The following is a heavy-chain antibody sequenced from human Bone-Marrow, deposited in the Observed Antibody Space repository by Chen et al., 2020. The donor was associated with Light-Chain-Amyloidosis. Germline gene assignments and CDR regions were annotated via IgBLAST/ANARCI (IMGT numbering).Heavy chain of an antibody. CDR1: GLTPSRYW. D-gene: IGHD1-26*01. Sequence: EVQLVESGGGLVQPGGSLRLSCTGTGLTPSRYWMSWVRQAPGKGLEWVANIERDGDEKNYVDSVKGRFTISRDNAKNSLYLQMNSLRDEDTAVYYCARESTSSEGGCWGQGALVTVSS. V-gene: IGHV3-7*01. CDR3: ARESTSSEGGC. CDR2: IERDGDEK. J-gene: IGHJ1*01.